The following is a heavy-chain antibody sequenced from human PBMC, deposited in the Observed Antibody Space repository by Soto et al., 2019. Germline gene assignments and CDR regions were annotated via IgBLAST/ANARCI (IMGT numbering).Heavy chain of an antibody. CDR2: IKSKTDGGTT. D-gene: IGHD5-18*01. CDR1: GFTFSNAW. V-gene: IGHV3-15*07. J-gene: IGHJ4*02. CDR3: TTAQGTAMVTLFDY. Sequence: EVQLVESGGGLVKPGGSLRLSCAASGFTFSNAWMNWVRQAPGKGLEWVGRIKSKTDGGTTDYAAPVKGRFTISRDDSKSTLYLQMNSLKTEDTAVYYCTTAQGTAMVTLFDYWGQGTLVTVSS.